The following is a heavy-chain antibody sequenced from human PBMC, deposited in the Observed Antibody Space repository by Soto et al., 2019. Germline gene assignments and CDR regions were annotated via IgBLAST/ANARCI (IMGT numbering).Heavy chain of an antibody. CDR2: ISYDGSHK. Sequence: PGGSLRLSCAASGFTFSSYAMHWVRQAPSKGLERVAVISYDGSHKSCADSVKGRFTISRDNSKNTLYLQMNSLRAEDTAVYYCARGYDFWSGYYYPYGMDVWGQGTTVTVSS. D-gene: IGHD3-3*01. J-gene: IGHJ6*02. CDR3: ARGYDFWSGYYYPYGMDV. CDR1: GFTFSSYA. V-gene: IGHV3-30-3*01.